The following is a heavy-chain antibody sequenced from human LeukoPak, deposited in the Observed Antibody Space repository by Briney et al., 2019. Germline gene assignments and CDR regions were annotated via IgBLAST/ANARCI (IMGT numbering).Heavy chain of an antibody. CDR2: MNPNSGNT. D-gene: IGHD2-2*01. V-gene: IGHV1-8*01. Sequence: ASVKVSCKASGYTFTSYDINWVRQATGQGLEWMGWMNPNSGNTGYAQKFQGRVTMTRNTSISTAYMELSSLRSEDTAVYYCARGRYCSSISCYEVVDYWGQGTLVTVSS. CDR1: GYTFTSYD. J-gene: IGHJ4*02. CDR3: ARGRYCSSISCYEVVDY.